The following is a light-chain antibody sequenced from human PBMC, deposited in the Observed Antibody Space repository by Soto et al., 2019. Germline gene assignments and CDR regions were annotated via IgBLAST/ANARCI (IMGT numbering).Light chain of an antibody. CDR2: EVS. J-gene: IGLJ2*01. CDR1: SSDVGGYNY. CDR3: CSYAGSSTL. V-gene: IGLV2-14*01. Sequence: QSALTQPASVSGSPGQSITISCTGTSSDVGGYNYVSWYQQYPGKAPKLIIYEVSNRPSGVSNRFSGSKSGNTASLTISGLQAEDEADYYCCSYAGSSTLFGGGTKLTVL.